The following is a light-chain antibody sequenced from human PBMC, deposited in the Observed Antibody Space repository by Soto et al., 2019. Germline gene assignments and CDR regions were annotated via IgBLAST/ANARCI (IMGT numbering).Light chain of an antibody. CDR3: QQRSTWPRVT. CDR1: QSVSSY. J-gene: IGKJ2*01. Sequence: EIVLTQSPATLSLSPGERATLSCRASQSVSSYLAWYQQKPGQAPRLLIYDAFNRATGIPARFSGSGSGTDFTLTISSLEAEDFAVCYCQQRSTWPRVTFGQGTKLEIK. V-gene: IGKV3-11*01. CDR2: DAF.